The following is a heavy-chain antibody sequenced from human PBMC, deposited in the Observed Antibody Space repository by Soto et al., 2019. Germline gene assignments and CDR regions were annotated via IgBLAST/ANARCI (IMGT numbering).Heavy chain of an antibody. V-gene: IGHV1-3*01. CDR2: INAGNGNT. D-gene: IGHD2-2*01. CDR1: GYTFTSYA. Sequence: QVQLVQSGAEVKKPGASVTVSCKASGYTFTSYAMHWVRQAPGQRLEWMGWINAGNGNTKYSQKFQGRATTTTDTAASTGYRELSSPRSYDTAVYYCARDPCRTRCPDYWGQGTLVTVSS. J-gene: IGHJ4*02. CDR3: ARDPCRTRCPDY.